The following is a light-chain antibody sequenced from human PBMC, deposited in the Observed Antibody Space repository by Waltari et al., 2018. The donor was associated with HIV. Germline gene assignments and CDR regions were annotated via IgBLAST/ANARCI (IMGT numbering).Light chain of an antibody. CDR2: DVS. CDR1: SSDVGAYNP. V-gene: IGLV2-11*01. CDR3: CSYAGTYTYV. Sequence: QSALTQPRSVSGSPGQSVTISCTGTSSDVGAYNPVSWYQQHPGKAPKLMIYDVSKWPSGVPDRFSGSKSGNTASLTISGLQAEDEADYYCCSYAGTYTYVFGTGTKVTVL. J-gene: IGLJ1*01.